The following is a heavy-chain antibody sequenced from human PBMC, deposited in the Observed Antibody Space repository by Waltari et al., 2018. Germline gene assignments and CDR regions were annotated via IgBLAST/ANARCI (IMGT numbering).Heavy chain of an antibody. CDR1: GFTFSSHW. D-gene: IGHD2-2*01. V-gene: IGHV3-74*01. Sequence: EVQLVESGGGLVQSGGSLRLSCAVSGFTFSSHWMHWVRQAPGKGLVWVSRINRDGSSTDYADSMKGRFTISRDNAKNTLYLQMNSLRVEDTAVYYCARDIWDYSSTSAADYWGQGTLVTVSS. CDR2: INRDGSST. CDR3: ARDIWDYSSTSAADY. J-gene: IGHJ4*02.